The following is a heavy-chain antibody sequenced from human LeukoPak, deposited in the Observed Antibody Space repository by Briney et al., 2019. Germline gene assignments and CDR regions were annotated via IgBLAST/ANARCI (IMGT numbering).Heavy chain of an antibody. CDR3: AKSLNWNFES. Sequence: GGSLRLSCAASGFTFSSYAMNWVRQAPGKGLEWVSSFGGNGGNTYYADSVRGRFTISRDNSKNTLYLQMNSLRAEDTAIYFCAKSLNWNFESWGRGTLVTVSS. J-gene: IGHJ4*02. V-gene: IGHV3-23*01. CDR2: FGGNGGNT. CDR1: GFTFSSYA. D-gene: IGHD1-1*01.